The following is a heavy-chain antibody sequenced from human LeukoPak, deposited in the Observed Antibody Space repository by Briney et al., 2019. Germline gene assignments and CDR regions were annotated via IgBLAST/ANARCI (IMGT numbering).Heavy chain of an antibody. CDR3: ARYTSVHYYYMDV. J-gene: IGHJ6*03. CDR2: IYPGDSDT. CDR1: GYSFTSYW. D-gene: IGHD1-1*01. V-gene: IGHV5-51*01. Sequence: GESLKISCKGSGYSFTSYWIGWVRQMPGKGLEWMGIIYPGDSDTRYSPSFQGQVTISADKSISTAYLQWSSLKASDTAMYYCARYTSVHYYYMDVWGKGTTVTASS.